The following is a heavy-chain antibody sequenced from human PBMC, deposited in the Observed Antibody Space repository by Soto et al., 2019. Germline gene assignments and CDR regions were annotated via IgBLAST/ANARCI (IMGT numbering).Heavy chain of an antibody. J-gene: IGHJ5*02. CDR1: GYNFIGYY. D-gene: IGHD3-10*01. V-gene: IGHV1-46*01. CDR3: ARAAIAIWYNWFDP. Sequence: VASVKVSCKXSGYNFIGYYMHWVRQAPGQGLEWMGIINPSGGSTSYAQKFQGRVTVTRDTSTSTVYMELSSLRSEDTAVYYCARAAIAIWYNWFDPWGQGTLVTVSS. CDR2: INPSGGST.